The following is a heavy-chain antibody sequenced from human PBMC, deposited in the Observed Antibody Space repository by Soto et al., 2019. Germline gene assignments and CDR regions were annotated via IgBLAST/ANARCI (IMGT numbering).Heavy chain of an antibody. J-gene: IGHJ4*02. CDR1: GGYISGYS. CDR3: ARDYGRTFDY. V-gene: IGHV4-34*01. D-gene: IGHD3-10*01. CDR2: INHSGST. Sequence: TCGVDGGYISGYSGNWIRQPPGKGLEWIGEINHSGSTNYNPSLKSRVTISIDTSKNQFSLKLSSVTAADAAVYYCARDYGRTFDYWGQGTLVTVSA.